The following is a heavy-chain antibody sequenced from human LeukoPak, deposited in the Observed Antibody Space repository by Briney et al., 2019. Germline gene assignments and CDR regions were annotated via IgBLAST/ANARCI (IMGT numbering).Heavy chain of an antibody. CDR3: AKDYGPYYYFMDV. D-gene: IGHD4-17*01. CDR1: GFTFDDYA. CDR2: ISWNSGSI. J-gene: IGHJ6*03. Sequence: PGRSLRLSCAASGFTFDDYAMHWVRQAPGKGLEWVSGISWNSGSIGYADSVKGRFTISRDNAKNSLYLQMNSLRVEDMALYYCAKDYGPYYYFMDVWGKGTTVTVSS. V-gene: IGHV3-9*03.